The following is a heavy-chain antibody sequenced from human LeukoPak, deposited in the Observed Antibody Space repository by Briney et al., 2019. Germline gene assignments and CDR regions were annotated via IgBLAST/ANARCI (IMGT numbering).Heavy chain of an antibody. D-gene: IGHD3-22*01. V-gene: IGHV3-23*01. CDR2: ISGSGDNT. CDR1: GFTFSSYA. CDR3: AKGSYYDSSGSFYFDY. Sequence: GGSLRLSCAASGFTFSSYAMSWVRQAPGKGLEWVSGISGSGDNTYYADSVKGRFTISRDNSKNTLYVQVNSLGTEDTAAYYCAKGSYYDSSGSFYFDYCGQGTLVTVSS. J-gene: IGHJ4*02.